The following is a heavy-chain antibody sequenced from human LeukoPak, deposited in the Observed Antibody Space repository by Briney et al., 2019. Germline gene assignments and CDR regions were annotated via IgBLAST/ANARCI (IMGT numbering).Heavy chain of an antibody. D-gene: IGHD4-17*01. V-gene: IGHV3-20*04. CDR1: GFIFDDHG. CDR2: INWNGGST. J-gene: IGHJ4*02. CDR3: ARSPTGQGAAY. Sequence: PGGSLRLSCAASGFIFDDHGMTWVRQAPGKGLEWVSGINWNGGSTGYAGSVKGRFTISRDNSKNTLYLQMNSLRAEDTAVYYCARSPTGQGAAYWGQGTLVTVSS.